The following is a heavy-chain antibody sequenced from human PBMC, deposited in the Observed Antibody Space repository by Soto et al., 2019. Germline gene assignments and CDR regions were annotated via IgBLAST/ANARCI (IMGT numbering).Heavy chain of an antibody. Sequence: GGSLRLSCAASGFTFSSYAMSWVRQAPGKGLEWVSAISGSGGSTYYADSVKGRFTISRDNSKNTLYLQMNSLRAEDTAVYYCAKEGYDSSGYFPADFDYWGQGTLVTVSS. CDR1: GFTFSSYA. D-gene: IGHD3-22*01. CDR2: ISGSGGST. V-gene: IGHV3-23*01. CDR3: AKEGYDSSGYFPADFDY. J-gene: IGHJ4*02.